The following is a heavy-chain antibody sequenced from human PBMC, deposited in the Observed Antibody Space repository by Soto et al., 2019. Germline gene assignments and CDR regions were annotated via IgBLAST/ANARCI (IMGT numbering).Heavy chain of an antibody. CDR1: GVTVSSNY. J-gene: IGHJ3*02. V-gene: IGHV3-66*01. CDR2: MYGGGRT. Sequence: SLGLSGAASGVTVSSNYMSWYRQPPGKGLECVSVMYGGGRTYYADAVKGRFTISRDNSKNTLYLQMNSLRAEDTAVYYCAREEGYRGGDGFDISGQAIMVTV. CDR3: AREEGYRGGDGFDI. D-gene: IGHD4-4*01.